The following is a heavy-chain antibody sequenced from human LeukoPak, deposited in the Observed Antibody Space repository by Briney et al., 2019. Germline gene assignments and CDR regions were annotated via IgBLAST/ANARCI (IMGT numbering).Heavy chain of an antibody. J-gene: IGHJ6*02. Sequence: GGSLRLSCAASGFTFGNAWMSWVRQAPGKGLEWVGRIKSKTDGGTTDYAAPVKGRFTISRDDSKNTLYLQMNSLKTEDTAAYYCTTDKPYYDFWSGYFYGMDVWGQGTTVTVSS. D-gene: IGHD3-3*01. V-gene: IGHV3-15*01. CDR3: TTDKPYYDFWSGYFYGMDV. CDR2: IKSKTDGGTT. CDR1: GFTFGNAW.